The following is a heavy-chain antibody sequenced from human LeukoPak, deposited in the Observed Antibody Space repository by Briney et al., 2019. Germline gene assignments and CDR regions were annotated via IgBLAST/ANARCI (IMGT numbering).Heavy chain of an antibody. V-gene: IGHV1-24*01. CDR3: ATPLTGTTSEPRYYFDY. CDR1: GYTLTELS. CDR2: FDPEDGET. Sequence: GASVNVSCKVSGYTLTELSMHWVRQAPGKGLEWMGGFDPEDGETIYAQKFQGRVTMTEDTSTDTAYMELSSLRSEDTAVYYCATPLTGTTSEPRYYFDYWGQGTLVTVSS. J-gene: IGHJ4*02. D-gene: IGHD1-20*01.